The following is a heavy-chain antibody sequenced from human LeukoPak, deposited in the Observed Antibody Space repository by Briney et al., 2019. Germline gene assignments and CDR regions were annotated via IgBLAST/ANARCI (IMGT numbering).Heavy chain of an antibody. CDR1: GFTFSSYA. Sequence: GGSLRLSCAASGFTFSSYAMSWVRQPPGKGLEWVSAISGSGGSTYYADAGKGRFTISRDNSKNTLYLQMNSLRAEDRAVYYCAKGTRGKVAGTPHFDYWGQGTLVTVSS. D-gene: IGHD6-19*01. CDR2: ISGSGGST. V-gene: IGHV3-23*01. J-gene: IGHJ4*02. CDR3: AKGTRGKVAGTPHFDY.